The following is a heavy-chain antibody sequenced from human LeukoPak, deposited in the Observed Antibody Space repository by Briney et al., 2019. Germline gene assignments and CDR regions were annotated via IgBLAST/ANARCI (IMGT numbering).Heavy chain of an antibody. D-gene: IGHD3-22*01. Sequence: GGSLRLSCAASGFTVSSNYMSWVRQAPGKGLEWVSVIYSGGSTYYADSVKGRFTISRDNSKNTLYLQMNSLRAEDTAVYYCARDYYDSSGAGSLWGQGALVTVSS. V-gene: IGHV3-66*02. J-gene: IGHJ4*02. CDR1: GFTVSSNY. CDR2: IYSGGST. CDR3: ARDYYDSSGAGSL.